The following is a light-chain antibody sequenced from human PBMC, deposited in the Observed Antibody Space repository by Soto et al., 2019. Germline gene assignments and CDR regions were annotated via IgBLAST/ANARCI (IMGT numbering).Light chain of an antibody. CDR2: GAS. J-gene: IGKJ1*01. Sequence: MMMTQSPATLSVSPGERVTLSCRTSHSVNSHVAWYQQKPGQAPRILIYGASTRATGIPARFSGSGSGTEFTLTISSLQSEDFAVYYCQQYNNWWTLGQGTKVDIK. CDR1: HSVNSH. CDR3: QQYNNWWT. V-gene: IGKV3-15*01.